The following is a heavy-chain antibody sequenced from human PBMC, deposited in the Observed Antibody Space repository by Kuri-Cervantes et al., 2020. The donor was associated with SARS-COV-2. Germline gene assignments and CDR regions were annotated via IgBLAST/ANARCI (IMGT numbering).Heavy chain of an antibody. D-gene: IGHD6-19*01. J-gene: IGHJ6*02. Sequence: ASVKVSCKVSGYTLTGLSMHWVRQAPGKGLEWMGGFDPEDGETIYAQKFQGRVTMTEDTSTDTAYMELRSLRSDDTAVYYCARDLYSGELWMEIYYYYYGMDVWGQGTTVTVSS. CDR1: GYTLTGLS. V-gene: IGHV1-24*01. CDR2: FDPEDGET. CDR3: ARDLYSGELWMEIYYYYYGMDV.